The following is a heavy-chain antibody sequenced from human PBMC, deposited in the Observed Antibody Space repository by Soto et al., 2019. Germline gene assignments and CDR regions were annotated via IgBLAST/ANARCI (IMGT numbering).Heavy chain of an antibody. CDR3: ARGTYYDILTGYYFYI. D-gene: IGHD3-9*01. CDR2: IIPILGIA. V-gene: IGHV1-69*04. CDR1: GGTFSSYA. Sequence: ASVKVSCKASGGTFSSYAISWERQAPGQGLEWMGRIIPILGIANYAQKFQGRVTITADKSTSTAYMELSSLRSEDTAVYYCARGTYYDILTGYYFYIWGQGTMVTVSS. J-gene: IGHJ3*02.